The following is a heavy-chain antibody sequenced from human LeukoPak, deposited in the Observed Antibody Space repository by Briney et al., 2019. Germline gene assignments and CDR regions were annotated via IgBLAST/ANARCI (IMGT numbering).Heavy chain of an antibody. CDR3: ARDRITMVRGSSRWFDP. J-gene: IGHJ5*02. CDR2: INHSGST. D-gene: IGHD3-10*01. V-gene: IGHV4-34*01. Sequence: SETLSLTCAVYGGSFSGYYWSWIRQPPGKGLEWIGEINHSGSTNYNPSLKSRVTISVDTSKNQFSLKLSSVTAADTAVYCCARDRITMVRGSSRWFDPWGQGTLVTVSS. CDR1: GGSFSGYY.